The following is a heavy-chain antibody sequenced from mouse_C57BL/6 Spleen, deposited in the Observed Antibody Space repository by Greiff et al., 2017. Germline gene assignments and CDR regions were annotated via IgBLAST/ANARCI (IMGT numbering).Heavy chain of an antibody. CDR3: ARQDYDYDVGYAMDY. CDR2: IFPGSGSP. J-gene: IGHJ4*01. CDR1: GYTFTDYY. D-gene: IGHD2-4*01. V-gene: IGHV1-75*01. Sequence: QVQLQQSGPELVKPGASVKISCKASGYTFTDYYINWVKQRPGQGLEWIGWIFPGSGSPYSNEKFKGKATLTVDKSSSTAYMLLSSLTSEDSAVYFCARQDYDYDVGYAMDYWGQGTSVTVSS.